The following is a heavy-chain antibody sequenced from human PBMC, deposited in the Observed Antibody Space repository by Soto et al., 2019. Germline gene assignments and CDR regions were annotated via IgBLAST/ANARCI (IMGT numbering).Heavy chain of an antibody. CDR1: GFTFSSYA. CDR3: AKGVGDCSSDSCYYNWFDP. V-gene: IGHV3-23*01. Sequence: QSXGSLRLSCAASGFTFSSYAMTWVRQAPGKGLEWVSTISGSGGTTSYADSVKGRFTISRDNSKNTLYLQMNSLRAEDTAVYYCAKGVGDCSSDSCYYNWFDPWGQGTLVTVSS. D-gene: IGHD2-2*01. J-gene: IGHJ5*02. CDR2: ISGSGGTT.